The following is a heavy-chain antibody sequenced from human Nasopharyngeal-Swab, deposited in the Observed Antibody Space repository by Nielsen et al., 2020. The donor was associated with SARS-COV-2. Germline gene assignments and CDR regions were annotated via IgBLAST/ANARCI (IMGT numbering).Heavy chain of an antibody. Sequence: GGSLRLSCAASGFTFGYYGMHWVRQAPGKGLEWVAVISYDGSKKYYVDSVKGRLTISRDNSKNTLYLQTNSLRAEDTAVYYCARDIGHSSGWYSYYSYGMDVWGQGTTVTVSS. CDR1: GFTFGYYG. CDR3: ARDIGHSSGWYSYYSYGMDV. CDR2: ISYDGSKK. D-gene: IGHD6-19*01. J-gene: IGHJ6*02. V-gene: IGHV3-30*03.